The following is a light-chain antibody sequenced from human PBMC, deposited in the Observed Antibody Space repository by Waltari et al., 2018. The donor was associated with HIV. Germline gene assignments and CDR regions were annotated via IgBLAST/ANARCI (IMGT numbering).Light chain of an antibody. CDR2: ANT. CDR3: QSYDSSLNAWV. CDR1: SPNLGARHE. Sequence: QSVLTQPPSVSGAPGQRVTISCTGSSPNLGARHEALCYQQFPRTPPKLVIFANTNRPAGIPDRFSGSKSGTSASLVITGVQAEDEADYYCQSYDSSLNAWVFGGGTKLTVL. V-gene: IGLV1-40*01. J-gene: IGLJ3*02.